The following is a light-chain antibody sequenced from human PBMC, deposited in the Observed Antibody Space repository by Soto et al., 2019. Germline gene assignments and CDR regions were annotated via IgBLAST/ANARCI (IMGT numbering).Light chain of an antibody. CDR3: SSYTSSSTLV. CDR1: SSDVGGYNY. J-gene: IGLJ1*01. V-gene: IGLV2-14*01. CDR2: EVS. Sequence: QSALTQPASVSGSPGQSITISCTGTSSDVGGYNYVSWYQQHPGKAPKLMIYEVSNRPSGVSNRLSGSKSGNTASLTISGLQAEDEADYYCSSYTSSSTLVFGTGTKLTVL.